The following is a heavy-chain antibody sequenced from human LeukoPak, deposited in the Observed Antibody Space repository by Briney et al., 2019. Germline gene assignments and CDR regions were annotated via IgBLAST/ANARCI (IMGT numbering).Heavy chain of an antibody. CDR3: ARRYSSSSFNWFDP. CDR2: INHSGST. J-gene: IGHJ5*02. Sequence: SETLSLTCAVYGGSFSGYYWSWIRQPPGKGLEWLGEINHSGSTNYNPSLKSRVTISVDTSKNQFSLKLSSVTAADTAVYYCARRYSSSSFNWFDPWGQGTLVTVSS. V-gene: IGHV4-34*01. D-gene: IGHD6-6*01. CDR1: GGSFSGYY.